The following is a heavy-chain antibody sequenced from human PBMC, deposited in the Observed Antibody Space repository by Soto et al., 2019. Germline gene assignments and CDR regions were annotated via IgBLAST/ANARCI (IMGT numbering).Heavy chain of an antibody. CDR2: IYYSGST. J-gene: IGHJ5*02. CDR1: GGSISSSSYY. CDR3: ARGYPIVLVPVGKWFDP. Sequence: SETLSLTCTVSGGSISSSSYYWGWIRQPPGKGLEWIGSIYYSGSTYYKPSLKSRDTISVDTSKKQFSLKLSTVTAADMVVYYCARGYPIVLVPVGKWFDPWGQGTLVTVS. V-gene: IGHV4-39*02. D-gene: IGHD2-2*01.